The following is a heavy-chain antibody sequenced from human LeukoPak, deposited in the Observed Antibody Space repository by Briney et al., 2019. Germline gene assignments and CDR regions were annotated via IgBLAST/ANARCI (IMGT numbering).Heavy chain of an antibody. D-gene: IGHD6-13*01. CDR1: GFTFSDYY. CDR2: ISSSSSYT. Sequence: GGSLRLSCAASGFTFSDYYMSWIRQAPGKGLEWVSYISSSSSYTNYADSVKGRFTISRDNAKNSLYLQMNSLRAEDTAVYYCARARPQYSSSRLRDEGGYYFDYWGQGTLVAVSS. J-gene: IGHJ4*02. CDR3: ARARPQYSSSRLRDEGGYYFDY. V-gene: IGHV3-11*06.